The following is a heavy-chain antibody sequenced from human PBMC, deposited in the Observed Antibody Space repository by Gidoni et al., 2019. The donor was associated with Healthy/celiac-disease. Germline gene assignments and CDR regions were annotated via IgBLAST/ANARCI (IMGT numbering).Heavy chain of an antibody. V-gene: IGHV3-53*01. Sequence: EVQLVAPGGGLIPPGGSLRHSCASSGFTVRSNYMSWVRQSPGKGLEWVSGIYSGGSTYYADSVKGRFTISRDNSKNTLYPQMNSLRAEDTAVYYCARELPRPYSSPGRGAFDIWGQGTMVTVSS. CDR2: IYSGGST. CDR1: GFTVRSNY. D-gene: IGHD6-13*01. J-gene: IGHJ3*02. CDR3: ARELPRPYSSPGRGAFDI.